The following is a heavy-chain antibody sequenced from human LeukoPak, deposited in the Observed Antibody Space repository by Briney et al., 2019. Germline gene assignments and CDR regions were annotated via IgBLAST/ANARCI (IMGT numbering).Heavy chain of an antibody. D-gene: IGHD6-6*01. CDR3: ARSPVDYISSDHAFDI. CDR1: GVSINKYY. V-gene: IGHV4-59*01. CDR2: IYYSGST. J-gene: IGHJ3*02. Sequence: SETLSVICTVSGVSINKYYWSWIRQPPGKGLEWIGDIYYSGSTDHNPSLKSRVTISVDTSKRQFSLKLTSMTSAETAVYYCARSPVDYISSDHAFDIWGQGTMVTVSS.